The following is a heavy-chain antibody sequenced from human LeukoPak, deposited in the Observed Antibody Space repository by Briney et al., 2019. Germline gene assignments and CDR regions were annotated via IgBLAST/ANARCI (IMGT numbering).Heavy chain of an antibody. D-gene: IGHD3-22*01. J-gene: IGHJ4*02. CDR1: GFSFNTYS. V-gene: IGHV3-7*01. Sequence: GGSLRLSCAASGFSFNTYSMTWVRQAPGKGLEWVANIKQDGSEKYYVDSVKGRFTISRDNAKNSLYLQMNSLRAEDTAVYYCARHRPIYYYDSGGPIDYWGQGTLATVSS. CDR3: ARHRPIYYYDSGGPIDY. CDR2: IKQDGSEK.